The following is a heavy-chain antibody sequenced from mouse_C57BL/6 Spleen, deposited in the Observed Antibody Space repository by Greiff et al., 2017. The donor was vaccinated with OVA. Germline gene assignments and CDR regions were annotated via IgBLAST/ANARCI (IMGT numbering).Heavy chain of an antibody. CDR3: AKEGGYY. J-gene: IGHJ4*01. CDR2: IDPSDSYT. Sequence: QVQLQQPGAELVKPGASVKLSCKASGYTFTSYWMQWVKQRPGQGLEWIGEIDPSDSYTNYNQKFKGKATLTVDTSSSTAYMQLSSLTSEDSAVYYCAKEGGYYGGQGTSVTVSS. CDR1: GYTFTSYW. V-gene: IGHV1-50*01.